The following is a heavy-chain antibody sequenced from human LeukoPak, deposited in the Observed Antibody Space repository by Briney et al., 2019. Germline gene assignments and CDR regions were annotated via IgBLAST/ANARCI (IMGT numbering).Heavy chain of an antibody. CDR2: IRYDGSNK. Sequence: GGSLRLSCAASGFTFSSYGMHWVRQAPGKGLEWVAGIRYDGSNKYYADSVKGRFTISRNDSKNTLYKQMNSLRAENTAVYYCAKDINYDSSGYFIDYWGQGTLVTVSS. CDR1: GFTFSSYG. J-gene: IGHJ4*02. D-gene: IGHD3-22*01. V-gene: IGHV3-30*02. CDR3: AKDINYDSSGYFIDY.